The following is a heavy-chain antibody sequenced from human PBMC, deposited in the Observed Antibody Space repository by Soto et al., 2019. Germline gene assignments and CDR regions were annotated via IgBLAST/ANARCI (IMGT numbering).Heavy chain of an antibody. D-gene: IGHD4-17*01. J-gene: IGHJ3*02. CDR2: ISGGTIST. V-gene: IGHV3-23*01. Sequence: EVQLLESGGGLVQPGGSLRLSCAASGFTFSSYAMSWVRQAPGKGLEWVSVISGGTISTCDADSVKGRFTISRDNSKNTLYLQMNSLRAEDTAVYYCAKLKGTVTTAFDIWGQGTMVTVSS. CDR1: GFTFSSYA. CDR3: AKLKGTVTTAFDI.